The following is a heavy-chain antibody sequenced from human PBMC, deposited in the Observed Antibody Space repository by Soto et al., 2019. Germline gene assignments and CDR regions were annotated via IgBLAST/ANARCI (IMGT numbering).Heavy chain of an antibody. Sequence: SVKVSCKASGGTFSSYAISWLRQAAGQGLEWMGGIIPIFGTANYAQKFQGRVTITADKSTSTAYMELSSLRSEDTAVYYCARGQDIVVVVAATRLGYYYYGMDVWGQGTTVTVSS. D-gene: IGHD2-15*01. CDR3: ARGQDIVVVVAATRLGYYYYGMDV. J-gene: IGHJ6*02. V-gene: IGHV1-69*06. CDR1: GGTFSSYA. CDR2: IIPIFGTA.